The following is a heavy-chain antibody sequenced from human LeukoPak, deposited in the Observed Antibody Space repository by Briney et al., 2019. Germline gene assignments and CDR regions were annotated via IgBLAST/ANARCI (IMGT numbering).Heavy chain of an antibody. Sequence: SETLSLTCTVSGGSLSGSYWTWIRQPPGEGLEWIGQIYYTGRADYNPSLRSRVTISVDTSKNQMSLNLTAVTAADSAVYYCARFGVNYDMDVWGQGTTVTVSS. CDR1: GGSLSGSY. J-gene: IGHJ6*02. D-gene: IGHD3-16*01. CDR2: IYYTGRA. CDR3: ARFGVNYDMDV. V-gene: IGHV4-59*01.